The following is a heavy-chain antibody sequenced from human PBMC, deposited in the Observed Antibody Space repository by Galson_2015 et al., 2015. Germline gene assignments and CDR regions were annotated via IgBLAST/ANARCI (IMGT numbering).Heavy chain of an antibody. CDR2: ISSSSSYI. D-gene: IGHD2-2*01. Sequence: SLRLSCAASGFTFSSYSMNWVRQAPGKGLEWVSSISSSSSYIYYADSVKGRFTISRDNAKNSLYLQMNSLRAEDTAVYYCARDQGSSSPDDACDIWGQGTMVTVSS. CDR1: GFTFSSYS. V-gene: IGHV3-21*01. J-gene: IGHJ3*02. CDR3: ARDQGSSSPDDACDI.